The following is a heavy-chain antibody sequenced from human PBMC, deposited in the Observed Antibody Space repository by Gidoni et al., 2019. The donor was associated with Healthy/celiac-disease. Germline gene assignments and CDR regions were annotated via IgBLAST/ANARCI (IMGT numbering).Heavy chain of an antibody. CDR2: MSSSSSYI. CDR3: ARAKWWYSSGRDAFDI. V-gene: IGHV3-21*01. CDR1: GSSFSSYS. Sequence: EVQLVESGGGLVKPGGFLRLSCAASGSSFSSYSMNWVRQAPGKGLEWVSSMSSSSSYIYYADSVKGRFTISRDNAKNSLYLQMNSLRAEDTAVYYCARAKWWYSSGRDAFDIWGQGTMVTVSS. J-gene: IGHJ3*02. D-gene: IGHD6-19*01.